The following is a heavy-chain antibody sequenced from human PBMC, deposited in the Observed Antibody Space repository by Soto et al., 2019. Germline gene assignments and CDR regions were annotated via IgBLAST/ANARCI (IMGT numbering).Heavy chain of an antibody. J-gene: IGHJ4*02. CDR3: ARALYYYDSSGYDY. V-gene: IGHV4-4*07. D-gene: IGHD3-22*01. CDR2: IYTSGTT. CDR1: GRSMSGYY. Sequence: SETLSLTCTVSGRSMSGYYWSWIRQPAGERLEWIGRIYTSGTTDFNPSLKGRVTMTRDTSISTAYMELSRLRSDDTAVYYCARALYYYDSSGYDYWGQGTLVTVSS.